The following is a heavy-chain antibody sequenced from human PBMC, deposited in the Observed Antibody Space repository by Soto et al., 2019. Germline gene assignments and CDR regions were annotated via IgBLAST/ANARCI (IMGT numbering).Heavy chain of an antibody. CDR1: GFTFDDYT. J-gene: IGHJ6*02. D-gene: IGHD6-19*01. CDR3: AKDRAAVTGAYDYYARNV. CDR2: ISWYGGKT. V-gene: IGHV3-43*01. Sequence: EVQLVESGGVVVQPGVSLRLSCAASGFTFDDYTMHWVRQAPGKSLEWVSLISWYGGKTYYADSVKGRFTISRDNSKNSLHLQMNSLTTEDSASYYYAKDRAAVTGAYDYYARNVWGQGTTGTVSS.